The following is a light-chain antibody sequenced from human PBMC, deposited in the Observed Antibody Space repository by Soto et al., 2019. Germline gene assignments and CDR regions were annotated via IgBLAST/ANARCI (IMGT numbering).Light chain of an antibody. CDR2: TAS. CDR1: QSISSY. Sequence: DIQMTQSPSSLSASVGDRVTITCRVSQSISSYLNWYRQKPGKAPKLLIYTASTVQTGVPSRFSGSGSGTEFIFTISSLQPEDFATYYCQQYHSSPTWTFGQGTMVDI. J-gene: IGKJ1*01. CDR3: QQYHSSPTWT. V-gene: IGKV1-39*01.